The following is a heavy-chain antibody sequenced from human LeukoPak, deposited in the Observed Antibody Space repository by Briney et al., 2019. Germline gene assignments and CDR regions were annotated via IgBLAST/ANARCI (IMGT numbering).Heavy chain of an antibody. V-gene: IGHV3-74*01. CDR3: AGGYRYFHH. Sequence: PGGSLRLSCAASGFTFSSYWMHWVRQAPGKGLVWVSRISSDGTSTSYADSVKGRFTISRDNAKNRLYLQMNSLRAEDTAVYYCAGGYRYFHHWGQGTPVTVSS. CDR1: GFTFSSYW. D-gene: IGHD1-1*01. J-gene: IGHJ1*01. CDR2: ISSDGTST.